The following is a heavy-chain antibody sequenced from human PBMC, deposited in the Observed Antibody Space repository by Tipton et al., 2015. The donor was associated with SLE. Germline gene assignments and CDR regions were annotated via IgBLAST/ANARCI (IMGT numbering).Heavy chain of an antibody. CDR2: INHSGST. CDR1: GGSFSGYY. J-gene: IGHJ3*02. Sequence: LRLSCAVYGGSFSGYYWSWIRQPPGKGLEWIGEINHSGSTNYNPSLKSRVTISVDTSKNQFSLKLSSVTAADTAVYYCARDRHEDTFGGVIVPNAFDIWGQGTMVTVSS. V-gene: IGHV4-34*01. CDR3: ARDRHEDTFGGVIVPNAFDI. D-gene: IGHD3-16*02.